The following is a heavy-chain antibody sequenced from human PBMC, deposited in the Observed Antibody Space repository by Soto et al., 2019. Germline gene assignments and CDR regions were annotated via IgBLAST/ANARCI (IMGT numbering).Heavy chain of an antibody. D-gene: IGHD5-12*01. V-gene: IGHV4-59*01. CDR2: IYYSGST. Sequence: PSETLSLTCTVSGAPISSYYWSWIRQPPGKGLEWIAYIYYSGSTNYNPALKSRVTISIDTPNNQFSLKVNSVTAADTAVYFCERTRAYSGYSYGMEVWGQGTTVTVSS. CDR3: ERTRAYSGYSYGMEV. CDR1: GAPISSYY. J-gene: IGHJ6*02.